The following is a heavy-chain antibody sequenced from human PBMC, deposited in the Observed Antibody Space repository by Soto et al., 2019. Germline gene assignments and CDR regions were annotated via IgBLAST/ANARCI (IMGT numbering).Heavy chain of an antibody. D-gene: IGHD1-1*01. J-gene: IGHJ6*02. CDR2: INPSGGST. CDR3: ARNGLYYYYGMDV. V-gene: IGHV1-46*01. Sequence: ASVKVSCKAPGYTFTSYYMPWVRQAPGQGLEWMGIINPSGGSTSYAQKFQGRVTMTRDTSTSTVYMELSSLRSEDTAVYYCARNGLYYYYGMDVWGQGTTVTVS. CDR1: GYTFTSYY.